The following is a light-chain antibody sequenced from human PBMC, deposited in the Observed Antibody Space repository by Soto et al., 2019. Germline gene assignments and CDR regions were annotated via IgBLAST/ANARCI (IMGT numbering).Light chain of an antibody. V-gene: IGLV2-14*01. CDR1: SSDDGGYDY. J-gene: IGLJ1*01. Sequence: QSALTQPASVSGSPGQSITISCTGTSSDDGGYDYVSRYQLYPGTAPKLMVFEVSNRPSGVSYRFSGSKSGNTASLTISGLQAEDEADYFCSSYSISTAYLFGTGTKVTVL. CDR2: EVS. CDR3: SSYSISTAYL.